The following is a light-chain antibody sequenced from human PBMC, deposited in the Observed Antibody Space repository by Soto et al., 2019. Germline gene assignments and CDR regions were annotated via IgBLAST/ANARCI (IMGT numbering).Light chain of an antibody. CDR2: FDK. CDR1: NIGHKG. CDR3: QGGGTYAGHRV. Sequence: SYELTQPPSVSVAPGKTATISCGGNNIGHKGVHWYQQKPGQAPILVIYFDKDRPSGIPERFSGSNSGNTATPAIPRVEGRDGADQFCQGGGTYAGHRVFGGGTKVTVL. J-gene: IGLJ3*02. V-gene: IGLV3-21*01.